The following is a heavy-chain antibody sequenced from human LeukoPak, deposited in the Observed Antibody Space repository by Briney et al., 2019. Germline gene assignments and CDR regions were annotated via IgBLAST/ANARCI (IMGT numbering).Heavy chain of an antibody. CDR2: ISSSGSHT. CDR3: ARHPDGSLSLDY. D-gene: IGHD1-26*01. CDR1: GFSVSDYY. J-gene: IGHJ4*02. V-gene: IGHV3-11*03. Sequence: GGSLRLSCVASGFSVSDYYMSWIRQAPGKGLEWVSYISSSGSHTNYADSVTGRFTISRNNAKKSLHLQMNSLRAEDTAVYYCARHPDGSLSLDYWGQGTLVTVSS.